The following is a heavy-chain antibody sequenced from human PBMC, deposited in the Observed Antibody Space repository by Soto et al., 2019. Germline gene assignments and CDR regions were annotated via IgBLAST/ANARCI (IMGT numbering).Heavy chain of an antibody. CDR3: ARDLRAGYNFYYYYGMHV. CDR2: ISAYNGNT. J-gene: IGHJ6*01. V-gene: IGHV1-18*04. Sequence: ASVKVSCKASGYTFTSYGISWVRQAPGQGLEWMGWISAYNGNTNYAQKLQGRVTMTTDTSTSTAYMELRSLRSDDTAVYYCARDLRAGYNFYYYYGMHVSRPGTTVTVYS. D-gene: IGHD5-12*01. CDR1: GYTFTSYG.